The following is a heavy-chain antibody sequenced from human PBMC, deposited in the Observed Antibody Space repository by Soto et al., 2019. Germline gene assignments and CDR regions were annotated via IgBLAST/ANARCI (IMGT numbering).Heavy chain of an antibody. CDR2: IDPSDSYT. J-gene: IGHJ6*02. CDR3: ARERWLQSYYYYGMDV. D-gene: IGHD5-12*01. CDR1: GYSFTSYW. Sequence: LGESLKISCKGSGYSFTSYWISWVRQMPGKGLEWMGRIDPSDSYTNYSPSFQGHVTISADKSISTAYLQWSSLKASDTAMYYCARERWLQSYYYYGMDVWGQGTTVTVSS. V-gene: IGHV5-10-1*01.